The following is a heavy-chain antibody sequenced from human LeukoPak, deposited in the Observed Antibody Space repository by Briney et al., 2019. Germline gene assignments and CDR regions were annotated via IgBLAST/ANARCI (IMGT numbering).Heavy chain of an antibody. CDR3: AKVPIVVVPAAMRDIDY. CDR1: GFTFSSYA. CDR2: ISGSGGTT. J-gene: IGHJ4*02. D-gene: IGHD2-2*01. Sequence: GGSLRLSCAAPGFTFSSYAMSWGPQTPGKGLEWVSAISGSGGTTYYADSVKGRFTISRDNSKNTLYLQMNSLRAEDTAVYYCAKVPIVVVPAAMRDIDYWGQGTLVTVSS. V-gene: IGHV3-23*01.